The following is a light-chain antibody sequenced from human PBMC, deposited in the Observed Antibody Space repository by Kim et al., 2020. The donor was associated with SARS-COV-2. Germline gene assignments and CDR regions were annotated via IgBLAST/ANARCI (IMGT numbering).Light chain of an antibody. J-gene: IGLJ1*01. CDR1: SIRSDY. CDR2: GKN. CDR3: NSRDSSCNHLLYV. Sequence: GQTVRITCQGDSIRSDYASWYHQKPGQAPELVIYGKNNRPSGIPDRFSGSSSGNTASMAITGAQAEDAADYYCNSRDSSCNHLLYVFGTGTKVTVL. V-gene: IGLV3-19*01.